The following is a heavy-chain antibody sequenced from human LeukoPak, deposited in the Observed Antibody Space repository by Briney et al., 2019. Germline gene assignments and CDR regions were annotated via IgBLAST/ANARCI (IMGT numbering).Heavy chain of an antibody. Sequence: SETLSLTCAVYGGSFSGYYWSWIRQPPGKGLEWIGEINHSGSTNYNPSLKSRVTISVDTSKNQFSLKLSSVTAADTAVYYCARDTYYYDSSGYHDYWGQGTLVTVSS. D-gene: IGHD3-22*01. CDR1: GGSFSGYY. V-gene: IGHV4-34*01. CDR2: INHSGST. J-gene: IGHJ4*02. CDR3: ARDTYYYDSSGYHDY.